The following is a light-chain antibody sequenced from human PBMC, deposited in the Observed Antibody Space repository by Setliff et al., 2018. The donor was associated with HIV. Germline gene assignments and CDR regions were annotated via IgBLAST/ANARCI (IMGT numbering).Light chain of an antibody. CDR3: CSYAGSYKV. CDR2: DVS. CDR1: SSDVGGYNY. J-gene: IGLJ1*01. Sequence: QSALPQPPSASGSPGQSVTISCTGTSSDVGGYNYVSWYQQHPGKAPKLMIYDVSKRPSGVPDRFSGSKSGYTASLTISGLQAEDEADYYCCSYAGSYKVFGTGTKVTVL. V-gene: IGLV2-11*01.